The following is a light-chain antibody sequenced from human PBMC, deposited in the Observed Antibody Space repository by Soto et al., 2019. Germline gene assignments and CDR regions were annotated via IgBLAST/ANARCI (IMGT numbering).Light chain of an antibody. J-gene: IGLJ1*01. CDR3: SSYTTSNTRQIV. CDR2: DVS. Sequence: QSALTQPASVSGSPGQSSTISYTGTSSDVGGYNYVSWYQHHPGKAPKLMIYDVSNRPSGVSNRFSGSKSGNTASLTISGLQPEDEADYCCSSYTTSNTRQIVFGTGTKVT. V-gene: IGLV2-14*03. CDR1: SSDVGGYNY.